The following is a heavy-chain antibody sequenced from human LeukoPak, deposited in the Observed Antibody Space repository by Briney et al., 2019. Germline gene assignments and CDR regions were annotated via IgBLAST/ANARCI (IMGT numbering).Heavy chain of an antibody. CDR2: ISGSGGST. V-gene: IGHV3-23*01. CDR3: AKGSRQQWLSHFDY. CDR1: GFTFSSCA. D-gene: IGHD6-19*01. Sequence: GGSLRLSCVASGFTFSSCAMNWVRQAPGEGLEWGSSISGSGGSTYYADSVKGRFTISRDNSKNTLYLQVNSLRGEDTAVYYCAKGSRQQWLSHFDYWGQGTLVTVSS. J-gene: IGHJ4*02.